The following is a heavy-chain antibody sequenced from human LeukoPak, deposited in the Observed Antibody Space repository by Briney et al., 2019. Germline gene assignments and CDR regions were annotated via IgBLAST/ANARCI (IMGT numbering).Heavy chain of an antibody. J-gene: IGHJ4*02. V-gene: IGHV4-39*07. CDR2: NYYSGRI. D-gene: IGHD3-22*01. CDR3: AILPATDTYYYDSRGYYRPGVH. CDR1: GGSISSSHYY. Sequence: PSETLSLTCIVSGGSISSSHYYWGFIRQPPGKGLEWIRRNYYSGRIYYNPSHRSRAIITVDTSKNQSSLKLFSATAADTAVYYCAILPATDTYYYDSRGYYRPGVHWGQGTLVTVSS.